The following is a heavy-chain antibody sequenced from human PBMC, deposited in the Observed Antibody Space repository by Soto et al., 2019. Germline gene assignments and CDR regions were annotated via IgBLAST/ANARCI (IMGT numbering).Heavy chain of an antibody. CDR3: ARDRDAYCSKGICSGPYSDY. D-gene: IGHD2-8*01. Sequence: GGSLRLSCAASGFTFSTYSINWVRQAPGKGLEWISYISDNSSVIYYADAVKGRFTISRDNAKNSLYLQMNSLRDEDTAVYYCARDRDAYCSKGICSGPYSDYWGQGPLVTVSS. CDR1: GFTFSTYS. J-gene: IGHJ4*02. V-gene: IGHV3-48*02. CDR2: ISDNSSVI.